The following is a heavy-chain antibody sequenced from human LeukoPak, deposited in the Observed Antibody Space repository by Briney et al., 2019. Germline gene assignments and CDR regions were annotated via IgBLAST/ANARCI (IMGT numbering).Heavy chain of an antibody. D-gene: IGHD6-6*01. V-gene: IGHV3-15*07. J-gene: IGHJ4*02. CDR1: GFTFSNAW. Sequence: PGGSLRLSCAASGFTFSNAWMNWVRQAPGKGPEWVGRIKSKTDGGTTDYAAPVKGRFTISRDDSKNTLYLQMNSLKTEDTAVYYCTTRDSSSSLYDYWGQGTLVTVSS. CDR2: IKSKTDGGTT. CDR3: TTRDSSSSLYDY.